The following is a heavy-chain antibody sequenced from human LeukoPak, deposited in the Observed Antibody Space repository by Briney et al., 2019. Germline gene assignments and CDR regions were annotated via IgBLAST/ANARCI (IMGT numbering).Heavy chain of an antibody. V-gene: IGHV3-30*02. Sequence: GGSLRLSCAASGFSFTNYGMHWVRQAPGKGLEWVAFIRYDGDDIRYADSVKGRFTISRDTSKNTLYLQMSSLKASDTAMYYCAIGRGGQQLGDYWGQGTLVTVSS. J-gene: IGHJ4*02. CDR2: IRYDGDDI. D-gene: IGHD6-13*01. CDR1: GFSFTNYG. CDR3: AIGRGGQQLGDY.